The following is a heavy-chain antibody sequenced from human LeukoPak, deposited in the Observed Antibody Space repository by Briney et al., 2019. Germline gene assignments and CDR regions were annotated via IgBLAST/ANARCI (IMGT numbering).Heavy chain of an antibody. CDR3: ARERGGFGGVIVIDYFDY. J-gene: IGHJ4*02. D-gene: IGHD3-16*02. CDR2: IYTSGST. Sequence: SETLSLTCTVSGGSISSGSYYWSWIRQPAGKGLEWIGRIYTSGSTNYNPSLKSRVTISVDTSKNQFSLKLSSVTAADTAVYYCARERGGFGGVIVIDYFDYWGQGTLVTVSS. V-gene: IGHV4-61*02. CDR1: GGSISSGSYY.